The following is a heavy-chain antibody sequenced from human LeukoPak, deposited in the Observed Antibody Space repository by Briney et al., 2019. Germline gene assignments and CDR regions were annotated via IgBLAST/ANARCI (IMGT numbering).Heavy chain of an antibody. CDR3: ARDSQLYYFDY. D-gene: IGHD6-6*01. V-gene: IGHV4-30-4*01. CDR2: IYYSGST. Sequence: SETLSLTCTVSGGSISSGDYYWSWIRQPPGKGLEWIGYIYYSGSTYYNPSLKSRVTISVDTSKNQFSLKLSSVTAADTAVYYCARDSQLYYFDYWGQGTLVTVSS. J-gene: IGHJ4*02. CDR1: GGSISSGDYY.